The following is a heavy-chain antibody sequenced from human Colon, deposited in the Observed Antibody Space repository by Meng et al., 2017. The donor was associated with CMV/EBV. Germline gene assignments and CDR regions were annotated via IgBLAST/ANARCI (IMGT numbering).Heavy chain of an antibody. Sequence: GESLKISCTASGFTFRSYWMHWIRQASGKGLEWVGRIRSKPNDFATEYAESVKGRFTISRDDSNDSAFLQMSSLKVDDTAVYYCAVLAVAEPISYWGQGTLVTVSS. D-gene: IGHD6-19*01. CDR1: GFTFRSYW. CDR2: IRSKPNDFAT. CDR3: AVLAVAEPISY. V-gene: IGHV3-73*01. J-gene: IGHJ4*02.